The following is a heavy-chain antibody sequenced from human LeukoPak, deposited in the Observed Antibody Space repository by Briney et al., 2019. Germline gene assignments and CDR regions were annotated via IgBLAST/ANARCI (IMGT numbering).Heavy chain of an antibody. D-gene: IGHD5-18*01. CDR3: AKFTQEEYSSSDY. CDR2: ISGSDGST. CDR1: GFTFSSYA. V-gene: IGHV3-23*01. Sequence: GGSLRLSCAASGFTFSSYAMSWVRQAPGKGLEWVSAISGSDGSTYYADSVKGRFTISRDNSKNTLYLQMNSLRAEDTAVYYCAKFTQEEYSSSDYWGQGTLVTVSS. J-gene: IGHJ4*02.